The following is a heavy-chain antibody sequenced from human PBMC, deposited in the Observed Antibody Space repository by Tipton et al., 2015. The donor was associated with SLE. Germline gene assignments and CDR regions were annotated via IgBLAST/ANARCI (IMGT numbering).Heavy chain of an antibody. CDR2: INHSGST. D-gene: IGHD1-26*01. J-gene: IGHJ5*02. V-gene: IGHV4-34*01. Sequence: TLSLTCAVYGGSFSGYYWSWIRQPPGKELEWIGEINHSGSTNYNPSLKSRVTISVDTSKNQFSLKLSSVTAADTAVYYCARKGGSWFDPWGQGTLVTVAS. CDR3: ARKGGSWFDP. CDR1: GGSFSGYY.